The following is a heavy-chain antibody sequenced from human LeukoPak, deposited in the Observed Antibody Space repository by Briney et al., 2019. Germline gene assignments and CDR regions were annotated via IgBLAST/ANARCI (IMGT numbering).Heavy chain of an antibody. Sequence: GGSLRLSCVASEFTVSTNYMSWVRPAPGQGLQWVSIIHIDGETHYADPVKGRFTMSRDNSKNTVYLQMNSLRSEDTAVYYCARDGLDSSGPVAFDIWGQGTMVTVAS. D-gene: IGHD3-22*01. CDR3: ARDGLDSSGPVAFDI. V-gene: IGHV3-66*01. J-gene: IGHJ3*02. CDR2: IHIDGET. CDR1: EFTVSTNY.